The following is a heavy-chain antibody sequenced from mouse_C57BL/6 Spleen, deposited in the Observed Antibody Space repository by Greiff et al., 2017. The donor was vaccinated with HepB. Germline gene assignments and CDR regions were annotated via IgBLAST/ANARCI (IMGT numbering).Heavy chain of an antibody. Sequence: VQLQQSGAELVMPGASVKLSCKASGYTFTSYWMHWVKQRPGQGLEWIGEIDPSDSYTNYNQKFKGKSTLTVDKSSSTAYMQLSSLTSEDSAVYYCARRGNHYYGSSYFDYWGQGTTLTVSS. CDR1: GYTFTSYW. V-gene: IGHV1-69*01. D-gene: IGHD1-1*01. CDR3: ARRGNHYYGSSYFDY. J-gene: IGHJ2*01. CDR2: IDPSDSYT.